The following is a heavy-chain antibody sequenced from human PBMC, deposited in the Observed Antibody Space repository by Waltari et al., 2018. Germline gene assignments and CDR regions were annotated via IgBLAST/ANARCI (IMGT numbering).Heavy chain of an antibody. J-gene: IGHJ4*02. CDR3: AKGSVVIAGRLDY. D-gene: IGHD2-21*01. V-gene: IGHV3-23*01. CDR2: ISGSGGST. Sequence: EVQLLESGGGLVQPGGSLRLSCAASGFPFSSYAMTWVRQAPGKGLEWVSAISGSGGSTYYADSVKGRFTISRDNSKNTLYLQMNSLRAEDTAVYYCAKGSVVIAGRLDYWGQGTLVTVSS. CDR1: GFPFSSYA.